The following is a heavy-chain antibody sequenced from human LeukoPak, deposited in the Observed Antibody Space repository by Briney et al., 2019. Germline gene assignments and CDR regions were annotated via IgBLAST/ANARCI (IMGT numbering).Heavy chain of an antibody. CDR1: GYSFTNYW. J-gene: IGHJ4*02. CDR3: ARTYYYDSNGFRLDY. D-gene: IGHD3-22*01. CDR2: IYPGDSDT. V-gene: IGHV5-51*01. Sequence: GESLKISCKASGYSFTNYWIGWVRQMPGKGLEWMGIIYPGDSDTRYSPSFQGQVTISADKSISTAYLQWSSLKASDTAMYYCARTYYYDSNGFRLDYWGQGTLVTVSS.